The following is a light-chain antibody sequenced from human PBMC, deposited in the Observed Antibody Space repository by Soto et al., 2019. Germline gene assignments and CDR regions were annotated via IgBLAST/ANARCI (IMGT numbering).Light chain of an antibody. Sequence: EIVMTQSPATLSVSPGERASLSCRATQSVSRSLAWYQQKPGQAPRLLIYGVSTRATGIPARFSGSGSGTEFTLTINSLQSEDFALYYCQQYNGWPLTFGGGTKVEI. CDR2: GVS. CDR3: QQYNGWPLT. CDR1: QSVSRS. V-gene: IGKV3D-15*01. J-gene: IGKJ4*01.